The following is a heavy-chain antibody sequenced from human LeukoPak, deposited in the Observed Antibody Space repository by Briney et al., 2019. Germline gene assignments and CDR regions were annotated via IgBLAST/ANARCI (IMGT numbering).Heavy chain of an antibody. CDR1: GDSISSDKW. D-gene: IGHD6-19*01. CDR3: ACHSGWSGPSE. CDR2: FHQSVST. V-gene: IGHV4-4*02. Sequence: SGTLSLTCAVSGDSISSDKWWSWVRQPPGKGLEYIGEFHQSVSTNYNPSLKSRLTISVDKSKNQFSLKLSSVTAADTAVYYCACHSGWSGPSEWGQGTLVTVSS. J-gene: IGHJ4*02.